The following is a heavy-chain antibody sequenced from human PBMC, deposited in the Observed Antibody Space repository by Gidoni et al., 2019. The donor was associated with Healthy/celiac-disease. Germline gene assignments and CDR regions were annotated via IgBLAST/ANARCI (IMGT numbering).Heavy chain of an antibody. D-gene: IGHD6-19*01. J-gene: IGHJ4*02. CDR3: TTAGGKKPQQWLEPRGLY. CDR1: GFTFSNAW. Sequence: EVQLVESGGGLVKPGGSLRLSCAASGFTFSNAWMNWVRQAPGKGLEWFGRIKSKTDGGTTDYAAPVKGRFTISRDDSKNTLYLQMNSLKTEDTAVYYCTTAGGKKPQQWLEPRGLYWGQGTLVTVSS. CDR2: IKSKTDGGTT. V-gene: IGHV3-15*07.